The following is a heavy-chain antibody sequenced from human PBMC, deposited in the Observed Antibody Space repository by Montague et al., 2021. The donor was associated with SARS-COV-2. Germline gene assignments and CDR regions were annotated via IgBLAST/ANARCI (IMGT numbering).Heavy chain of an antibody. J-gene: IGHJ4*02. CDR2: ISYGGIA. Sequence: SETLSLTCAVSGASITSTNWWSLVRQPPGKGLEWIGEISYGGIATYNPSLKSRATISMDRSRNLFSLKLSSVTAADTAIYYCAGKVLTVPADYWGQGTLVTV. CDR3: AGKVLTVPADY. CDR1: GASITSTNW. D-gene: IGHD4-11*01. V-gene: IGHV4-4*02.